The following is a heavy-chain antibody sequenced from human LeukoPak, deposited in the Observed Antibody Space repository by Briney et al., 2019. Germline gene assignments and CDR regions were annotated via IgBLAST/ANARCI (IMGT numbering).Heavy chain of an antibody. CDR2: IKPNSGGT. D-gene: IGHD7-27*01. J-gene: IGHJ4*02. V-gene: IGHV1-2*02. Sequence: VASVKLSCKASGYIFTSYYIHWVRQAPGQGLEWMGWIKPNSGGTKYAQKFQGRVTMTRDTSISTAYMELSRLKSDDTAVYYCARDPGANYFDYWGQGTLVTVSS. CDR3: ARDPGANYFDY. CDR1: GYIFTSYY.